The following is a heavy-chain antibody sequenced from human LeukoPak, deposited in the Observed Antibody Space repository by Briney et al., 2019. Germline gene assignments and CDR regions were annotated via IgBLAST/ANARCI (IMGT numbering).Heavy chain of an antibody. D-gene: IGHD6-13*01. J-gene: IGHJ4*02. CDR3: ARYAAGTYFDY. V-gene: IGHV3-30-3*01. CDR2: ISYDGSNI. CDR1: GFTFSSYA. Sequence: PGGSLRLSCAASGFTFSSYAMHWVRQAPGKGLEWVTIISYDGSNIYYADSVKGRFTISRDNSKNTLYLQMNSLRPEDTAVYYCARYAAGTYFDYWGQGTLVTVSS.